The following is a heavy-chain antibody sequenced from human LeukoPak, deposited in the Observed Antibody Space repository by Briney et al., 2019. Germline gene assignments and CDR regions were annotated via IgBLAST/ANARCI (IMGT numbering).Heavy chain of an antibody. CDR2: IYSGGST. CDR3: ANHLVTN. Sequence: GGSLRLSCVVSGFTVSNNYMSWVRQAPGKGLEWVSVIYSGGSTYYADSVKGRFTISGDNSKNTLYLQMNSLRAEDTAVYYCANHLVTNWGQGTLVTVSS. V-gene: IGHV3-66*01. CDR1: GFTVSNNY. D-gene: IGHD2-21*02. J-gene: IGHJ4*02.